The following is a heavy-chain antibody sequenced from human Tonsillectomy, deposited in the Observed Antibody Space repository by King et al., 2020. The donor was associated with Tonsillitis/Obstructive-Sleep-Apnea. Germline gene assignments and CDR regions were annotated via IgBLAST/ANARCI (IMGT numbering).Heavy chain of an antibody. CDR3: ARIVFFWSGQRTYYFDS. Sequence: TLKESGPLLVKPTETLTLTCTVSGFSLSNARMGVSWIRQPPGKALEWLAHIFSNDEKSYSTSLKSRLTISKDTSKSQVVLTMTNMDPVDTATYYFARIVFFWSGQRTYYFDSWGQGTLVTVSS. V-gene: IGHV2-26*01. CDR2: IFSNDEK. CDR1: GFSLSNARMG. J-gene: IGHJ4*02. D-gene: IGHD3-3*01.